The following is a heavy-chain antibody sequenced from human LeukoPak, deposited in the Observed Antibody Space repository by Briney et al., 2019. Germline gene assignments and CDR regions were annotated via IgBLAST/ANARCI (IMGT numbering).Heavy chain of an antibody. CDR3: AMGTTGTAPSGFDP. Sequence: SETLSLTCVVYGGSFSGDYWRWIRHPHRRGLGWIGEINHSGSTNYNPSLKSRVTISVDTSTNQFSLKLSSVTAADTAVYYCAMGTTGTAPSGFDPWGQGTLVTVSS. J-gene: IGHJ5*02. D-gene: IGHD1-1*01. CDR2: INHSGST. CDR1: GGSFSGDY. V-gene: IGHV4-34*01.